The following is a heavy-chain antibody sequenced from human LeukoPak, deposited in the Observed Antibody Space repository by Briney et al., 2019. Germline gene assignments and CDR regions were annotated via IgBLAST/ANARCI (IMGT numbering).Heavy chain of an antibody. CDR3: ARVVLLWFGELPLYYFDY. J-gene: IGHJ4*02. Sequence: HPGGSLRLSCAASGFTFSSYWMSWVRQAPGKGREGVPKKKQDGSEKYYVDSVKGRFTISRDNAKNSLYLQMNSLRAEDTAVYYCARVVLLWFGELPLYYFDYWGQGTLVTVSS. V-gene: IGHV3-7*01. CDR2: KKQDGSEK. CDR1: GFTFSSYW. D-gene: IGHD3-10*01.